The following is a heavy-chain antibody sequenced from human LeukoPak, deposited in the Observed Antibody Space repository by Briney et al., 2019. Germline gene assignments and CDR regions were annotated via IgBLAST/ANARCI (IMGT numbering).Heavy chain of an antibody. CDR2: INTGNGNT. CDR1: GYTFTSYA. CDR3: ARGGITIFGVVIIRDYYGMDV. V-gene: IGHV1-3*04. J-gene: IGHJ6*02. D-gene: IGHD3-3*01. Sequence: ASVKVSCKASGYTFTSYAIHWVRQAPGQRLEWMGWINTGNGNTKYSQKFQGRVTITRDTSASTAHMELSGLRFEDTAVYYCARGGITIFGVVIIRDYYGMDVWGQGTTVTVSS.